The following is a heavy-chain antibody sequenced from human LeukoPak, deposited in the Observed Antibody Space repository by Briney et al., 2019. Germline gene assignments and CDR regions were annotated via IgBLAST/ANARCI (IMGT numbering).Heavy chain of an antibody. CDR3: ARHPGGDYYDSSGYYLDY. Sequence: SETLSLTCAVYGGSFSDYYWSLIRQPPGKGLEWIGEINHSEGTNYNPSLRSRVTISIDTSKNQFSLKLSSVTAADTAVYYCARHPGGDYYDSSGYYLDYWGQGTLVTVSS. J-gene: IGHJ4*02. CDR2: INHSEGT. CDR1: GGSFSDYY. D-gene: IGHD3-22*01. V-gene: IGHV4-34*01.